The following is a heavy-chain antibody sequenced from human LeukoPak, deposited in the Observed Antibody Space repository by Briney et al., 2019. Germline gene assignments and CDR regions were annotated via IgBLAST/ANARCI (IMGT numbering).Heavy chain of an antibody. CDR1: GGSISSYY. D-gene: IGHD5-24*01. CDR3: ARSITSTRTGDY. J-gene: IGHJ4*02. CDR2: IYYSGST. V-gene: IGHV4-59*01. Sequence: SESLSLTCTVSGGSISSYYWSWIRQPPGKGLEWIGTIYYSGSTNYNPSLKSRVTISVDTSKNQFSLKLSSVTAADTAVYYCARSITSTRTGDYWGQGTLVTASS.